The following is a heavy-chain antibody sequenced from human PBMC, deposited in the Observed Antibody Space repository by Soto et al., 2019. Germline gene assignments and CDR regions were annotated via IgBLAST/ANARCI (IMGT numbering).Heavy chain of an antibody. D-gene: IGHD3-22*01. J-gene: IGHJ4*02. V-gene: IGHV1-69*13. CDR2: IIPIFGTA. CDR3: ARGGGGTMIVVVPGYFDY. Sequence: SVKVSCKASGGTFSSYAISWARQAPGQGLEWMGGIIPIFGTANYAQKFQGRVTITADESTSTAYMELSSLRSEDTAVYYCARGGGGTMIVVVPGYFDYWGQGTLVTVSS. CDR1: GGTFSSYA.